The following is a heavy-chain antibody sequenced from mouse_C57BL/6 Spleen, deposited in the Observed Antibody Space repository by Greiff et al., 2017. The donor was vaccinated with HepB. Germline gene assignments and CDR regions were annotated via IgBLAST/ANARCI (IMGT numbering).Heavy chain of an antibody. Sequence: QVQLQQPGAELVRPGSSVKLSCKASVYTFTSYWMDWVKQRPGQGLEWIGNIYPSDSETHYNQKFKDKATLTVDKSSSTAYMQLSSLTSEDSAVYYCARLLPRDWYFDVWGTGTTVTVSS. J-gene: IGHJ1*03. CDR1: VYTFTSYW. CDR3: ARLLPRDWYFDV. CDR2: IYPSDSET. V-gene: IGHV1-61*01.